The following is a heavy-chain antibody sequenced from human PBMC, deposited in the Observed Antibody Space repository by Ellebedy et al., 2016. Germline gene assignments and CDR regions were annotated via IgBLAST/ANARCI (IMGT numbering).Heavy chain of an antibody. CDR2: VNTFSGNT. V-gene: IGHV1-18*04. CDR3: AKTSGWGYGEN. CDR1: GYTFTTFS. J-gene: IGHJ4*02. D-gene: IGHD3-10*01. Sequence: ASVKVSXXASGYTFTTFSITWVRQVPGQGLEWMGFVNTFSGNTKFAQKFQGRVSMTTDSSTHTAYMDLRSLSSDDTAMYYCAKTSGWGYGENWGQGTLVTVSS.